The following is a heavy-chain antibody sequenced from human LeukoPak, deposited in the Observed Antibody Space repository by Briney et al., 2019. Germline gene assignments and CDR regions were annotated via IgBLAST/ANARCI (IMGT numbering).Heavy chain of an antibody. J-gene: IGHJ4*02. CDR3: ARGEVYYYG. V-gene: IGHV4-4*09. CDR1: GGSISNYY. CDR2: IYRSGST. Sequence: SETLSLTCTVSGGSISNYYWSWIRQPPGKGLEWIGYIYRSGSTYYNPSLKSRVTISLDTSKNQFSLKLSSVTAADTAVYYCARGEVYYYGWGQGTLVTVSS. D-gene: IGHD3-10*01.